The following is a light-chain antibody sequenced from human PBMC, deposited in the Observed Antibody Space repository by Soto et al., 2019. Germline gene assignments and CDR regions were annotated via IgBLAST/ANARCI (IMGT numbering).Light chain of an antibody. V-gene: IGKV3-20*01. CDR3: QQYGSSPLT. CDR2: GAS. J-gene: IGKJ4*01. CDR1: QSVSNNY. Sequence: EIVLTQSPGTLSLSPGERATLSCRASQSVSNNYLAWYQQKPGQAPRLLISGASSRATGIPDRFNGSGSGTDYTLTISRLEPEDFAVYYCQQYGSSPLTFGGGTKVEIK.